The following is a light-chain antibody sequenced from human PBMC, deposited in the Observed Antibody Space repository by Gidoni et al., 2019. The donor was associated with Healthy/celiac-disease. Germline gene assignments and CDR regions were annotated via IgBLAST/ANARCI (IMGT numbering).Light chain of an antibody. V-gene: IGKV1-5*01. CDR1: QSISSW. J-gene: IGKJ2*01. CDR2: DAS. CDR3: QQYNSYCT. Sequence: GDRVTITCRASQSISSWLAWYQQKPGKAPKLLIYDASSLESGVPSRFSGSGSGTEFTLTISSLQPVDFATYYCQQYNSYCTFGQXTKLEIK.